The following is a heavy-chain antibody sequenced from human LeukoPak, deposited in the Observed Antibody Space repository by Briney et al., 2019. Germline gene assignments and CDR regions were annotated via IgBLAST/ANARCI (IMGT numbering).Heavy chain of an antibody. V-gene: IGHV3-21*01. CDR1: GFTFSSYT. CDR3: AREWGPAAMAHTLN. J-gene: IGHJ4*02. D-gene: IGHD2-2*01. CDR2: ISSSGSYM. Sequence: AGSLRLSCVVSGFTFSSYTMNWVRQAAGRGLEWVSSISSSGSYMFYADSVKGRFTISRDNAKNSLYLQMNSLRAEDTAVYCCAREWGPAAMAHTLNWGQGTLVTVSS.